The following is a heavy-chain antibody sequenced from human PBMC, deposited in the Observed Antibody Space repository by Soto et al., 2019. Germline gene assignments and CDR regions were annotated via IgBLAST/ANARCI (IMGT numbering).Heavy chain of an antibody. Sequence: PGGSLRLSCAASGFTFSSYGMHWVRQAPGKGLEWVAVIWYDGSNKYYADSVKGRFTISRDNSKNTLYLQMNSLRAEDTAVYYCARGRSPAAIYYYGMDVWGQGTTVTVSS. D-gene: IGHD2-2*01. V-gene: IGHV3-33*01. CDR3: ARGRSPAAIYYYGMDV. CDR2: IWYDGSNK. CDR1: GFTFSSYG. J-gene: IGHJ6*02.